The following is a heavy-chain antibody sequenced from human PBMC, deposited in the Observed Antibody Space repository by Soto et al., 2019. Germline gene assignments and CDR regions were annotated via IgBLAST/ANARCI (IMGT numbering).Heavy chain of an antibody. V-gene: IGHV4-39*01. J-gene: IGHJ5*02. D-gene: IGHD6-13*01. CDR3: ARHQGWAAAGTHNWFDP. CDR2: IYYSGST. CDR1: GGSISSSSYY. Sequence: QLQLQESGPGLVKPSETLSLTCTVSGGSISSSSYYWGWIRQPPGKGLEWIGSIYYSGSTYYNPSLKSRVTISVDASKNQFSLKLSSVTAADTAVYYCARHQGWAAAGTHNWFDPWGQGTLVTVSS.